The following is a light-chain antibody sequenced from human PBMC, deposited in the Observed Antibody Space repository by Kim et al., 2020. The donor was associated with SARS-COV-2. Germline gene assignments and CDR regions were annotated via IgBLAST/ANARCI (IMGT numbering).Light chain of an antibody. Sequence: LSPGERATLSCRASASVSNTYVAWYQQKPGQAPRLLIYDTSSRATDIADRFSGSGSGTDFTLTISRLEPEDFAVFYCQHYGSPTLTFGGGTKVEI. CDR3: QHYGSPTLT. V-gene: IGKV3-20*01. J-gene: IGKJ4*01. CDR2: DTS. CDR1: ASVSNTY.